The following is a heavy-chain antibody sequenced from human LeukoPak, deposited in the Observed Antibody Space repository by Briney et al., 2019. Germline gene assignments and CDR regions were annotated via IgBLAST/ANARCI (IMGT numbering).Heavy chain of an antibody. CDR1: GFTVSSNY. Sequence: GGSLRLSCAASGFTVSSNYMSWVRQAPGKGLEWVSVIYSGGSTYYADSVKGRFTISRDNSKNTVHLQMNSLRAEDTAMYYCARRAGDYSHPYDYWGQGALVTVSS. CDR3: ARRAGDYSHPYDY. CDR2: IYSGGST. J-gene: IGHJ4*02. V-gene: IGHV3-53*01. D-gene: IGHD3-22*01.